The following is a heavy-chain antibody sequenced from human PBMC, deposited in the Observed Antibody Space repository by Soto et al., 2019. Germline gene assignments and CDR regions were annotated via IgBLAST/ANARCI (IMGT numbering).Heavy chain of an antibody. D-gene: IGHD3-22*01. CDR1: GFTFSDYY. J-gene: IGHJ6*02. CDR2: ISSSGSTI. V-gene: IGHV3-11*01. CDR3: ARAPSSYYASRGPYGMDV. Sequence: GGSLRLSWAASGFTFSDYYMSWIRQAPGKGLEWVSYISSSGSTIYYADSVKGRFTISRDNAKNSLYLQMNSLRAEDTAVYYCARAPSSYYASRGPYGMDVWGQGTTVTVSS.